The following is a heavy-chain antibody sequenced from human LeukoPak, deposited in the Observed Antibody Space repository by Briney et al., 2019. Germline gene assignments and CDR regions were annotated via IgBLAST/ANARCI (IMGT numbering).Heavy chain of an antibody. V-gene: IGHV3-7*03. D-gene: IGHD4-23*01. Sequence: GGSLRLSCAASGFTFSNYWMSWVRQAPGKGLEWVANIKQDGSQKYYVDSVKGRFTISRDNARNSLSLQMSSLRAEDTALYYCAKVVDPYGGNSAYGMDVWGQGSTVTVSS. CDR2: IKQDGSQK. CDR3: AKVVDPYGGNSAYGMDV. CDR1: GFTFSNYW. J-gene: IGHJ6*02.